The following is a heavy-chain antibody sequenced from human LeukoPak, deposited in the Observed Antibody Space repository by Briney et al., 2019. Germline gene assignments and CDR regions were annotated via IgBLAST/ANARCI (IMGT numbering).Heavy chain of an antibody. CDR3: VRDDGHYGFDY. CDR1: GFTFSSHW. CDR2: IKNDGSYT. V-gene: IGHV3-74*01. D-gene: IGHD3-22*01. J-gene: IGHJ4*02. Sequence: GGSLRLSCAASGFTFSSHWMHWVRQAPGKGLVWVSRIKNDGSYTSDVDSVEGRFTISRDNAKNTLHRQMISVRAEDTAVYYCVRDDGHYGFDYWGQGTLVTVSS.